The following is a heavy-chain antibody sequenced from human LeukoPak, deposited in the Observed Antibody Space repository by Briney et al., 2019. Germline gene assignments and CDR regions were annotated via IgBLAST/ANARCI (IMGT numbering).Heavy chain of an antibody. J-gene: IGHJ4*01. D-gene: IGHD6-13*01. CDR3: ARGLLGIMAQQLALEY. V-gene: IGHV4-34*01. CDR2: INHSGST. CDR1: GGSFIGYY. Sequence: SETLSHTCAVYGGSFIGYYCSWIRQPPGKGLEWIGEINHSGSTNYNPSLKSRVTISVDTSKNQFSLKLSSVTAADTAVYYCARGLLGIMAQQLALEYLGPGNPVTVSS.